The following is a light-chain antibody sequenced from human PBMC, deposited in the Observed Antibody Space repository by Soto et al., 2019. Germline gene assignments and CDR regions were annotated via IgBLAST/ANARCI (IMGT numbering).Light chain of an antibody. V-gene: IGKV1-5*03. CDR2: RAY. CDR3: QQYNSGLYT. J-gene: IGKJ2*01. Sequence: DIQMTQSPSTLSASVGDRVTITCRASQSISTWLAWYQQKPGRAPKLLIFRAYSLESVVPSRLSGSGSGTEFTLTINSPQPDDFATYYCQQYNSGLYTFGQGTKLDIK. CDR1: QSISTW.